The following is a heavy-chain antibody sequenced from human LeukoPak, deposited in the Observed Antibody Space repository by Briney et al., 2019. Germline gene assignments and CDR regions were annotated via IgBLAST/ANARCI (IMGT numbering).Heavy chain of an antibody. J-gene: IGHJ4*02. CDR2: INVDGSST. CDR1: RFPFSSYW. Sequence: PGGSLRLSCAASRFPFSSYWMHWVRQAPGKGLLWVSLINVDGSSTSYADSGKGRFTISRDTAKNTLDLQMHSLRAKDTSVYYCARGGGRVDYWGQGTMVTVLS. CDR3: ARGGGRVDY. D-gene: IGHD3-16*01. V-gene: IGHV3-74*01.